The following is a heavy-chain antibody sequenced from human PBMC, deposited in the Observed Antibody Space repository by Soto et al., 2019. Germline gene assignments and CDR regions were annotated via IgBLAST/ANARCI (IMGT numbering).Heavy chain of an antibody. J-gene: IGHJ4*02. CDR3: AISRSVSILDY. D-gene: IGHD6-6*01. CDR1: GGSISSSSYY. CDR2: IYYSGST. V-gene: IGHV4-39*01. Sequence: SETLSLTCTVSGGSISSSSYYWGWIRQPPGKVLEWIVSIYYSGSTYYNPSLKSRVTISVDTSKNQFSLKLSAVTASDTAVYYCAISRSVSILDYWGQGTLVTVSS.